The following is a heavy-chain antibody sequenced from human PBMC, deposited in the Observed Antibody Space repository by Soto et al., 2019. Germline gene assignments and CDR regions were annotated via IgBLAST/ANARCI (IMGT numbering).Heavy chain of an antibody. D-gene: IGHD5-18*01. Sequence: GGSLRLSCAASGFTFSSYWMSWVRQAPGKGLEWVANIKQDGSEKYYVDSVKGRFTISRDNAKNTLYLQMNSLRAEDTAVYYCAKNTPPGYSYGFDYWGQGTLVTVSS. CDR1: GFTFSSYW. CDR2: IKQDGSEK. CDR3: AKNTPPGYSYGFDY. J-gene: IGHJ4*02. V-gene: IGHV3-7*02.